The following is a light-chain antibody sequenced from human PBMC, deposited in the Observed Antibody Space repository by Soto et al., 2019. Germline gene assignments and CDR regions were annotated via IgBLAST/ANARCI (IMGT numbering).Light chain of an antibody. V-gene: IGKV1-5*01. Sequence: DIQMTQSPSTLSASVGDRVTITCRASQSISNWLAWYQQKPGKAPKVLIYDASSLESGVPSRFSGSGSGTEFTLTISSLQPDDFATYYCHQYNTYGTFGQGTKVDIK. CDR3: HQYNTYGT. CDR2: DAS. J-gene: IGKJ1*01. CDR1: QSISNW.